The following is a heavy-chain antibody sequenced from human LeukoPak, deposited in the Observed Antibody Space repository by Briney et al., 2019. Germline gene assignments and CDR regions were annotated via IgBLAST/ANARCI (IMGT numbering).Heavy chain of an antibody. D-gene: IGHD3-22*01. CDR2: IYPGDSDT. Sequence: PGESLKISCKGSGYSFTSYWVGWVRQMPGKGLEWMGIIYPGDSDTRYSPSFQGQVTISADKSISTAYLQWSSLKASDTAMYYCARASITMIAAFDIWGQGTMVTVSS. CDR1: GYSFTSYW. J-gene: IGHJ3*02. CDR3: ARASITMIAAFDI. V-gene: IGHV5-51*01.